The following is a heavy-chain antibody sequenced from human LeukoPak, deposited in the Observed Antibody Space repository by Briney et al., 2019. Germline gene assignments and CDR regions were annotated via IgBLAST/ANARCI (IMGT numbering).Heavy chain of an antibody. V-gene: IGHV1-8*03. CDR3: ARKIAAAALPQFDY. D-gene: IGHD6-13*01. J-gene: IGHJ4*02. CDR1: GYTFTSYD. Sequence: GASGKVSCKASGYTFTSYDINWVRQATGQGLEWMGWMNPNSGNTGYAQKFQGRVTITRNTSISTAYMELSSLRSEDTAVYYCARKIAAAALPQFDYWGQGTLVTVSS. CDR2: MNPNSGNT.